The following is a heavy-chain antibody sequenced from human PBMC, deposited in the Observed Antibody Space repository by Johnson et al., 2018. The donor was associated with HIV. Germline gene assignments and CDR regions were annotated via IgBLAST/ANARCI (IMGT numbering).Heavy chain of an antibody. CDR2: IKSKSDGGTT. CDR1: GFTFSNAW. CDR3: ARDPRSSSWYYYSNDAFDI. D-gene: IGHD6-13*01. Sequence: VQLVESGGGVVQPGRSLRLSCAASGFTFSNAWMHWVRQAPGKGLEWVGRIKSKSDGGTTDYAAHLKGRFTISRDNAKNSLYLQMNSLRAEDTAVYYCARDPRSSSWYYYSNDAFDIWGQGTMVTVSS. V-gene: IGHV3-15*01. J-gene: IGHJ3*02.